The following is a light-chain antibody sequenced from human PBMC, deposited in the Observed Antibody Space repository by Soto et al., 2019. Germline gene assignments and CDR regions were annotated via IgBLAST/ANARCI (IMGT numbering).Light chain of an antibody. Sequence: QAVVTQEPSFSVSPGRTVTLTCGLSSGSVSTSYCPSWYQQTPGQAPRTLIYNTNTRSSGVPDRFSGSILGNKAALTITGAQADDESEYYCVLYMGSGISVFGGGTKLTVL. V-gene: IGLV8-61*01. CDR1: SGSVSTSYC. CDR3: VLYMGSGISV. CDR2: NTN. J-gene: IGLJ2*01.